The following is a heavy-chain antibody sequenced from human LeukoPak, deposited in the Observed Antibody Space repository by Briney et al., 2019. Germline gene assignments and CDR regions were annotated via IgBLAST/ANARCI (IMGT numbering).Heavy chain of an antibody. Sequence: PGGSLRLSCVASEFTFGSYWMTWVRQAPGKGLEWVANINQDGRKEHYVDSVKGRFTISRDNAKNFLYLQMNSLRAEDTAVYYCARDSSPYCGDDCYFDAFDLWDQGTMVTVSS. J-gene: IGHJ3*01. D-gene: IGHD2-21*02. CDR1: EFTFGSYW. CDR3: ARDSSPYCGDDCYFDAFDL. CDR2: INQDGRKE. V-gene: IGHV3-7*03.